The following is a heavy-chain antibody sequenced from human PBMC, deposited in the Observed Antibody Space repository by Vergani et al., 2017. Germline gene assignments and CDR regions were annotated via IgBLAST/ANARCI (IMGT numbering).Heavy chain of an antibody. CDR3: AHSTQTECFGELNFDY. D-gene: IGHD3-10*01. Sequence: QITLKESGPTLVQPTQTLTLTCTFSGFSLSTSGVGVGWIRQPPGKALEWLALIYWDDDKRYSPSLKRRLTITKDTSKNQVVLTMTNMDPVDTATYYCAHSTQTECFGELNFDYWGQGTLVTVSS. CDR2: IYWDDDK. V-gene: IGHV2-5*02. CDR1: GFSLSTSGVG. J-gene: IGHJ4*02.